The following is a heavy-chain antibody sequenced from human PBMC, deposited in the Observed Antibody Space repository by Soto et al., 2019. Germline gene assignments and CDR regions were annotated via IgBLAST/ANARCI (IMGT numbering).Heavy chain of an antibody. CDR3: TTDFSSLYSSGWYDGSFVY. Sequence: EVQLVESGGGLVKPGGSLRLSCAASGFTFSNAWMSWVRQAPGKGLEWVGRIKSKTDGGTKDYAEPVKGRFTISRDDSTITLYLQKNSLKTEDTALYYCTTDFSSLYSSGWYDGSFVYWGQGTLVTVSS. J-gene: IGHJ4*02. CDR1: GFTFSNAW. D-gene: IGHD6-19*01. CDR2: IKSKTDGGTK. V-gene: IGHV3-15*01.